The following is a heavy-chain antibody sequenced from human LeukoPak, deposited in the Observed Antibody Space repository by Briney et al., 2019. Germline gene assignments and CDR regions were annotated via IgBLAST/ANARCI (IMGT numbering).Heavy chain of an antibody. J-gene: IGHJ4*02. Sequence: GRSLRPSCAASGFTFSSYGMHWVRQAPGKGLEWVAIISYDGSNKYYADSVKGRFTISRDSSKNTLYLQMNSLRAEDTAVYYCAKDRSSSWTFDYWGQGTLVTVSS. V-gene: IGHV3-30*18. CDR1: GFTFSSYG. CDR2: ISYDGSNK. CDR3: AKDRSSSWTFDY. D-gene: IGHD6-13*01.